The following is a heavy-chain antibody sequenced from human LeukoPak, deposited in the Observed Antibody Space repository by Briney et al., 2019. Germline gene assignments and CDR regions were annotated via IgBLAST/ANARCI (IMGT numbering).Heavy chain of an antibody. D-gene: IGHD1-26*01. CDR3: ARLSGSYYSYYYYGMDV. Sequence: GESLKISCKGSGYSFTSYWIGWVRQMPGKGLEWMGIIYPGDSDTRYSPSFQGQVTISADKSISTAYLQWSSLKASDTAVYYCARLSGSYYSYYYYGMDVWGQGTTVTVSS. V-gene: IGHV5-51*01. CDR1: GYSFTSYW. J-gene: IGHJ6*02. CDR2: IYPGDSDT.